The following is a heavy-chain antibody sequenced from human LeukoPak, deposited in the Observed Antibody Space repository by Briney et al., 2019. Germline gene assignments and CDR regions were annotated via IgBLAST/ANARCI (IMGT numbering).Heavy chain of an antibody. V-gene: IGHV1-2*06. CDR1: GYSFTVYY. J-gene: IGHJ6*02. CDR3: ARVGPPDASGMDV. Sequence: ASVKVSFKASGYSFTVYYLHWVRQGPGQGLEWMGRVNPNTGGTNYAQNFQGRVTMTRDTSINTAYMELSSVTSADAAVYYCARVGPPDASGMDVWGPGTTVTVS. D-gene: IGHD2-2*01. CDR2: VNPNTGGT.